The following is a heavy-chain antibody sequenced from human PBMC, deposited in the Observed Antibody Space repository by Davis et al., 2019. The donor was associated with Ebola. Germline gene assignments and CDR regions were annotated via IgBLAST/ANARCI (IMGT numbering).Heavy chain of an antibody. Sequence: GESLKISCAASGFTFSGHWMHWVRQAPGKGLVWVSQIKSDGSSATYADSVKGRFTISRDNAKNTVYLQMNSLRVEDTALSYCARGIGRIAGYYWGQGSLVTVSS. CDR3: ARGIGRIAGYY. J-gene: IGHJ4*02. CDR1: GFTFSGHW. D-gene: IGHD6-13*01. CDR2: IKSDGSSA. V-gene: IGHV3-74*01.